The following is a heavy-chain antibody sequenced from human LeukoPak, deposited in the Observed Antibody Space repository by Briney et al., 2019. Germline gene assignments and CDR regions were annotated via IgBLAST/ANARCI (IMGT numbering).Heavy chain of an antibody. V-gene: IGHV3-23*01. CDR1: GFTFSSYA. CDR2: ISGSGGST. CDR3: AKVTHYYDSSGYNHPFIDY. D-gene: IGHD3-22*01. J-gene: IGHJ4*02. Sequence: GGSLRLSCAASGFTFSSYAMSWFRQAPGKGLEWVSAISGSGGSTYYADSVKGRFTISRDNSKNTLYLQMNSLRAEDTAVYYCAKVTHYYDSSGYNHPFIDYWGQGTLVTVSS.